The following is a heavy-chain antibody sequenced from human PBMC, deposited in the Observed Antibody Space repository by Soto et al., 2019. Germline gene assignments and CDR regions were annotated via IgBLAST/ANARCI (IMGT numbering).Heavy chain of an antibody. CDR1: GFAFSTYA. V-gene: IGHV3-23*01. D-gene: IGHD3-3*01. Sequence: GGSLRLSCAASGFAFSTYAMIWVRQAPGKGLEWVSVITGSGGSTYYADSVKGRFTISRDNSKNRLYLQMNSLRAEDTAVYYCATMEGLFDYWGQGALVTVSS. CDR2: ITGSGGST. J-gene: IGHJ4*02. CDR3: ATMEGLFDY.